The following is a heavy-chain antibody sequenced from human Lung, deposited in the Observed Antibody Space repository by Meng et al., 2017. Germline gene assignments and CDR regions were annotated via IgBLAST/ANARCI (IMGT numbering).Heavy chain of an antibody. CDR3: ARPKQANWYFDL. CDR2: INHSGST. Sequence: PLQQRGAGLLKPSKTLSLPWAVYGGSFSGYYWSWIRQPPGKGLEWIGEINHSGSTNYNPSLKSRVTISVDTSKNQFSLKLSSVTAADTAVYYCARPKQANWYFDLWGRGTLVTVSS. D-gene: IGHD1/OR15-1a*01. CDR1: GGSFSGYY. V-gene: IGHV4-34*01. J-gene: IGHJ2*01.